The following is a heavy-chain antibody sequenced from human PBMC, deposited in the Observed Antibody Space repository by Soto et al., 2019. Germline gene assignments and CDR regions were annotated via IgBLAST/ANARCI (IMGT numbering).Heavy chain of an antibody. CDR2: INAGNGNT. CDR3: ERERTYGGKGPFDC. D-gene: IGHD2-15*01. V-gene: IGHV1-3*01. Sequence: ASVKVSCKASGYTFTSYAMHWVRQAPGQRLEWMGWINAGNGNTKYSQKFQGRVTITRDTSASTAYMELSSLRSEDTTVYYCERERTYGGKGPFDCWGRGTLVTVSS. CDR1: GYTFTSYA. J-gene: IGHJ4*02.